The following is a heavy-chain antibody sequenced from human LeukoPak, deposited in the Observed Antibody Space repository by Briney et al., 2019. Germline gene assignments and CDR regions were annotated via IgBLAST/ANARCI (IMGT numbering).Heavy chain of an antibody. D-gene: IGHD2-15*01. Sequence: SETLSLTCAVDGGSFSGYYWSWIRQPPGKGLEWIGEINHSGSTNYNPSLKSRVTISVDTSKNQFSLKLSSVTAADTAVYYCARKYENVVVVAVGWFDPWGQGTLVTVSS. CDR3: ARKYENVVVVAVGWFDP. CDR2: INHSGST. V-gene: IGHV4-34*01. J-gene: IGHJ5*02. CDR1: GGSFSGYY.